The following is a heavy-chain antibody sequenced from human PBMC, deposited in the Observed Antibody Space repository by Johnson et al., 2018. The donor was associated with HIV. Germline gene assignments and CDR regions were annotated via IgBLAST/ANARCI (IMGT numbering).Heavy chain of an antibody. D-gene: IGHD2-15*01. CDR2: IKQDGGEK. J-gene: IGHJ3*02. Sequence: EVLLLESGGGLVQPGGSLRLSCAASGFTFSSYAMHWVRQATGKGLEWVANIKQDGGEKYYVDSVKGRFTISRDNAKNSLYLQMNSRRAEDTAVYYCARDPGVVEAPRSRVDAFDIWGQGTMVTVSS. CDR3: ARDPGVVEAPRSRVDAFDI. CDR1: GFTFSSYA. V-gene: IGHV3-7*05.